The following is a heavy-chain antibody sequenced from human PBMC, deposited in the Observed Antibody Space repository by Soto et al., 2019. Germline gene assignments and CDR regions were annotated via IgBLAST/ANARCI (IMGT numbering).Heavy chain of an antibody. CDR3: AKEGGLSGSYYISSSYYFDY. CDR1: GFTFGDYA. Sequence: PGGSLRLSCTASGFTFGDYAMSWFRPAPGKGLGWVGFIRSKAYGGTTEYAASVKGRFTISRDDSKSIAYLQMNSLKTEDTAVYYCAKEGGLSGSYYISSSYYFDYWGQGTLVTVSS. J-gene: IGHJ4*02. CDR2: IRSKAYGGTT. V-gene: IGHV3-49*03. D-gene: IGHD1-26*01.